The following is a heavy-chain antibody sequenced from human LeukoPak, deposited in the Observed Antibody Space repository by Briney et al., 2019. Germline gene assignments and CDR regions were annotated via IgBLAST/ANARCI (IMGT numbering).Heavy chain of an antibody. CDR3: ARAQLAGSFDY. Sequence: ASVKVSCKASGYTFTSYGISWVRQAPGQGLEWMGWINPKSGGTNYAQKFQGRVTMTRDTSISTAYMDLSRLISDDTAVYYCARAQLAGSFDYWGQGTLVTVSS. V-gene: IGHV1-2*02. CDR2: INPKSGGT. CDR1: GYTFTSYG. D-gene: IGHD6-6*01. J-gene: IGHJ4*02.